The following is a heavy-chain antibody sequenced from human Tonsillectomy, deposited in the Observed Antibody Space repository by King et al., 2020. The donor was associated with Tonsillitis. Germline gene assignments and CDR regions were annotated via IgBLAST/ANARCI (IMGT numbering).Heavy chain of an antibody. CDR1: GFTFSSYD. J-gene: IGHJ6*02. CDR3: AREPKGYYYGMDV. CDR2: ICSYGDT. V-gene: IGHV3-13*01. Sequence: VQLVESGGGLVQPGGSLRLSCSASGFTFSSYDMHWVRQATGQGLEWVSIICSYGDTYYSGSVKGRFTISRENAKNSLYLQMNSLRAGDTAVYYCAREPKGYYYGMDVWGQGTTVTVSS.